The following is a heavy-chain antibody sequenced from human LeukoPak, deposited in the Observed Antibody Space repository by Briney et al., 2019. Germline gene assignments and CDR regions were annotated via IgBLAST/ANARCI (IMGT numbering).Heavy chain of an antibody. CDR3: ARAVLGMDV. CDR1: GGSISSYY. CDR2: IYYSGST. Sequence: SETLSLTCTVSGGSISSYYWSWIRQPPGKELEWIGYIYYSGSTNYNPSLKSRVTISVDTSKNQFSLKLSSVTAADTAVYYCARAVLGMDVWGQGTTVTVSS. V-gene: IGHV4-59*01. J-gene: IGHJ6*02.